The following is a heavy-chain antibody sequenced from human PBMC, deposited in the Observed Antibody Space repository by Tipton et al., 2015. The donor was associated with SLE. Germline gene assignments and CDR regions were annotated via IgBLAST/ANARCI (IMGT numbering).Heavy chain of an antibody. V-gene: IGHV4-59*01. CDR2: ICNTASA. Sequence: TLSLTCAVYGGSFSGYYWSWIRQPPGKGLEWIGSICNTASANYNPSLKSRVTISLDTSKNQFSLRLSSVTAADTAVYYCASGVYFFDFWGQGALVTVSS. CDR1: GGSFSGYY. CDR3: ASGVYFFDF. J-gene: IGHJ4*02. D-gene: IGHD3-10*01.